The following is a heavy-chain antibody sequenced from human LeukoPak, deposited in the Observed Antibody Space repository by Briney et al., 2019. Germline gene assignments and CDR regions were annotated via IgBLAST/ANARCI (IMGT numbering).Heavy chain of an antibody. D-gene: IGHD6-6*01. CDR1: GFTFSDYY. J-gene: IGHJ4*02. CDR2: ISSSGSTI. Sequence: GGSLRLSCAASGFTFSDYYMSWIRQAPGKGLEWVSYISSSGSTIYYADSVKGRFTISRDNAKNSLYLQMNSLRAEGTAVYYCARVNFIAARPDLDYWGQGTLVTVSS. V-gene: IGHV3-11*04. CDR3: ARVNFIAARPDLDY.